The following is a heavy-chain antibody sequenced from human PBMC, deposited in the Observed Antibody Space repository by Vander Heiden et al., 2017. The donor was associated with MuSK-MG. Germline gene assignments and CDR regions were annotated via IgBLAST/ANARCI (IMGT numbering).Heavy chain of an antibody. CDR2: IIGSGIST. Sequence: EVQLLGSGGGVVQPGGALRLSCATSGFTSRVYALTSVRPSPGKGLQWVSTIIGSGISTYYAASLKGRFTISRDSSKNTLYLQMNSLRVDDTAIYYCAKDRAAAGTLDYFDSWGQGALVTVSS. CDR3: AKDRAAAGTLDYFDS. D-gene: IGHD6-13*01. V-gene: IGHV3-23*01. J-gene: IGHJ4*02. CDR1: GFTSRVYA.